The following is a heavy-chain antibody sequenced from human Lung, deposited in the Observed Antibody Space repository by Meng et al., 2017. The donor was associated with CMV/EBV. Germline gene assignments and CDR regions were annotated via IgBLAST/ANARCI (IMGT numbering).Heavy chain of an antibody. J-gene: IGHJ5*02. CDR2: INPDSGGT. Sequence: ASXXVSXKASGYTXTGYYIHWVRQAPGEGLEWLGWINPDSGGTNFAQKFQDRVTMTRDTSITTAYMELTRLRSDATAVYYCAREVTYFDFWSGHGQGKNWFEPXGQGXLVTVSS. CDR1: GYTXTGYY. V-gene: IGHV1-2*02. D-gene: IGHD3-3*01. CDR3: AREVTYFDFWSGHGQGKNWFEP.